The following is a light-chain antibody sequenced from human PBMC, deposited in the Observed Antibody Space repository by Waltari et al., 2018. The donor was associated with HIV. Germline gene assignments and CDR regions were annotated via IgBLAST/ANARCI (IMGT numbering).Light chain of an antibody. V-gene: IGLV1-44*01. CDR2: LTT. CDR1: NSNIGSNT. Sequence: QSVLTQPPSASGPPGQRVTISCSGSNSNIGSNTLSWFQQPPGTAPKLLIYLTTPRPSGVPDRISGAKSGTSASLAISGLQSEDDAHYYFAAWDDSLNGRIFGGGTKLTVL. CDR3: AAWDDSLNGRI. J-gene: IGLJ2*01.